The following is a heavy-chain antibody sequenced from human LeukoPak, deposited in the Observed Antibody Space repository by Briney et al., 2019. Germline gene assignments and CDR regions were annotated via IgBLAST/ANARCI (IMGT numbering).Heavy chain of an antibody. CDR2: INHSGST. CDR1: GGSFSGYY. D-gene: IGHD3-10*01. J-gene: IGHJ4*02. V-gene: IGHV4-34*01. Sequence: PSETLSLTCAVYGGSFSGYYWSWVRQPPGKGLEWIGEINHSGSTNYNPSLKSRVTISVDTSKTQFSLKLSSGTAADTAVYYCARLPTLWFGETGFDYWGQGTLVTVSS. CDR3: ARLPTLWFGETGFDY.